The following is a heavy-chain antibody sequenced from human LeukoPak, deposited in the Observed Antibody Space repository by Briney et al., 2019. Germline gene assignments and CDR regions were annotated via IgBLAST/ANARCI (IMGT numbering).Heavy chain of an antibody. J-gene: IGHJ4*02. CDR1: GFTFSSCW. CDR3: AKTYYYDTSGYYPPFDY. CDR2: ISGSGGTT. V-gene: IGHV3-23*01. D-gene: IGHD3-22*01. Sequence: GGSLRLSCAASGFTFSSCWMSWVRQAPGKGLEWVAGISGSGGTTYYADSVKGRFTISRDNSKNTLYLQMNSLRAEDTAVYYCAKTYYYDTSGYYPPFDYWGQGTLVTVSS.